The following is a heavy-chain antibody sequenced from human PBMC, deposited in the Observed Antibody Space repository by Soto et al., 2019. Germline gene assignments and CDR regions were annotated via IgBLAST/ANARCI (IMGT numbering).Heavy chain of an antibody. CDR1: GFTFSSYG. J-gene: IGHJ3*02. D-gene: IGHD1-1*01. CDR2: ISYDGSNK. V-gene: IGHV3-30*18. CDR3: ANSGTTGTPHVFDI. Sequence: QVQLVESGGGVVQPGRSLRLSCAASGFTFSSYGMHWVRQAPGKGLEWVAVISYDGSNKYYADSVKGRFTISRDNSKNTLYLQMNSLRAEDTAVYYCANSGTTGTPHVFDIWGQGTMVTVSS.